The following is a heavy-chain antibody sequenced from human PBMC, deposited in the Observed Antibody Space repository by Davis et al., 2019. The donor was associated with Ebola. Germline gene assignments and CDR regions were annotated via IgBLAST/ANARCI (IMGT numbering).Heavy chain of an antibody. Sequence: FTFSRDNSKNTLYLQMNSLRAEDTAVYYCARDLYYYDSSGYYFFFDYWGQGTLVTVSS. D-gene: IGHD3-22*01. V-gene: IGHV3-30*07. J-gene: IGHJ4*02. CDR3: ARDLYYYDSSGYYFFFDY.